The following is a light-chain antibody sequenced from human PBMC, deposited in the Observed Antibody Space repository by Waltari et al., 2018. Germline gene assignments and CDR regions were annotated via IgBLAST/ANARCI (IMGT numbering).Light chain of an antibody. CDR2: AAS. CDR1: QGISSY. Sequence: DIQLTPSPSFLSASVGARVPITCRASQGISSYLAWYQQKPGKAPKLLIYAASTLQSGVPSRFSGSGSGTEFTLTISSLQPEDVATYYCQQLNSYPSTFGQGTRLEIK. J-gene: IGKJ5*01. V-gene: IGKV1-9*01. CDR3: QQLNSYPST.